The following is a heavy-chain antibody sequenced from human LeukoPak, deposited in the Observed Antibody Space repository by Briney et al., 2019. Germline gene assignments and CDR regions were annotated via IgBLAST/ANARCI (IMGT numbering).Heavy chain of an antibody. V-gene: IGHV4-38-2*02. CDR1: GYSISSGYY. D-gene: IGHD3-16*01. CDR2: IYYSGST. Sequence: PSETLSLTCTVSGYSISSGYYWGWIRQPPGKGLEWIGSIYYSGSTYYNPSLKSRVTISVDTSKNQFSLKLSSVTAADTAVYYCASAGGSSEYWGQGTLVTVSS. CDR3: ASAGGSSEY. J-gene: IGHJ4*02.